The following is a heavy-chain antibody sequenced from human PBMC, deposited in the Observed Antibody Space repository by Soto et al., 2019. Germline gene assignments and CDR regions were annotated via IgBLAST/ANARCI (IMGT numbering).Heavy chain of an antibody. V-gene: IGHV4-30-4*01. Sequence: SETLSLTCTVSGGSISSGDYYWSWIRQPPGKGLEWIGYIYYSGSTYYNPSLKSRVTISVDTSKNQFSLKLSSVTAADTAVYYCARHYFASGSFDSWGQGTLVTVSS. CDR2: IYYSGST. D-gene: IGHD3-10*01. CDR1: GGSISSGDYY. CDR3: ARHYFASGSFDS. J-gene: IGHJ4*02.